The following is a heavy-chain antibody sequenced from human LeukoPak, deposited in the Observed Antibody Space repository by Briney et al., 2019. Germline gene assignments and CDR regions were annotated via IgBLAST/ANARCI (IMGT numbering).Heavy chain of an antibody. D-gene: IGHD4-17*01. CDR3: ARVRNGDYGVPFDY. CDR1: GGSISSSRYY. V-gene: IGHV4-39*07. J-gene: IGHJ4*02. CDR2: IYYSGST. Sequence: SETLSLTCTVSGGSISSSRYYWAWIRQPPGTGLEWIGSIYYSGSTNYNPSLKSRVTISVDTSKNQFSLKLSSVTAADTAVYYCARVRNGDYGVPFDYWGQGTLVTVSS.